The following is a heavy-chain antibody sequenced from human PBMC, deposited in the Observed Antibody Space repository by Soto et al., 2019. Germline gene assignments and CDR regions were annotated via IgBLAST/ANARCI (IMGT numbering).Heavy chain of an antibody. V-gene: IGHV1-18*01. CDR3: ARDPQRLNYDSSGYYSDAFDI. J-gene: IGHJ3*02. Sequence: ASVKVSCKASGYTFTSYGISWVRQAPGQGLEWMGLLIPYNGDRIYAQKFQGRVTITADESTSTAYMELSSLRSEDTAVYYCARDPQRLNYDSSGYYSDAFDIWGQGTMVTVS. CDR1: GYTFTSYG. D-gene: IGHD3-22*01. CDR2: LIPYNGDR.